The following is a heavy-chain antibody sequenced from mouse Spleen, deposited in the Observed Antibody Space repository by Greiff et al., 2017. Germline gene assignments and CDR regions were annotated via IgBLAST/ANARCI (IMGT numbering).Heavy chain of an antibody. CDR3: ARGEEGLLPRGAMDY. CDR1: GFTFSDYY. CDR2: ISDGGSYT. V-gene: IGHV5-4*02. J-gene: IGHJ4*01. D-gene: IGHD2-1*01. Sequence: EVMLVESGGGLVKPGGSLKLSCAASGFTFSDYYMYWVRQTPEKRLEWVATISDGGSYTYYPDSVKGRFTISRDNAKNNLYLQMSSLKSEDTAMYYCARGEEGLLPRGAMDYWGQGTSVTVSS.